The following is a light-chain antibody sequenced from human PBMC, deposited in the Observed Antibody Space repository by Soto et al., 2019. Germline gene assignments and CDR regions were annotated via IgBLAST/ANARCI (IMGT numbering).Light chain of an antibody. CDR3: QQRSNWA. CDR2: ATS. V-gene: IGKV3-11*01. Sequence: EVVLTQSPSTLSLSPGEGATLSCRASQSIGNYLAWYQQKPGQAPRLLIYATSNRATGIPARFSGSGSGTDFTLTITSLEPEDFAVYYCQQRSNWAFGQGTRLEIK. J-gene: IGKJ5*01. CDR1: QSIGNY.